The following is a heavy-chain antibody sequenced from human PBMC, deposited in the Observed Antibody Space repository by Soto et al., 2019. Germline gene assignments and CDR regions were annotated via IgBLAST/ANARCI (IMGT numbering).Heavy chain of an antibody. CDR2: INHSGST. Sequence: SETLSLTCAVYGGAFSGYYWSWIRQPPGKGLEWIGAINHSGSTNYNPSLMSRVTISVDTSKNEFSLKLSSVTAADTAVYYCARVYGDHNCYYYYMDVWRKGTTVSASS. V-gene: IGHV4-34*01. D-gene: IGHD2-21*01. J-gene: IGHJ6*03. CDR1: GGAFSGYY. CDR3: ARVYGDHNCYYYYMDV.